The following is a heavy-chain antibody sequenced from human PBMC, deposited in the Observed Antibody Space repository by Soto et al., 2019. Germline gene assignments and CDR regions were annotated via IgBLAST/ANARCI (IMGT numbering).Heavy chain of an antibody. D-gene: IGHD6-19*01. Sequence: QVQLQESGPGLVKPSQTLSLTCTVSGGSISSGGYYWSWIRQHPGKGLEWIGYIYYSGSTYYNPSLKSRVTISVDTSKNQFSLKLSSVTAADTAVYYCAREVVERNLAVASDWGQGTLVTVSS. CDR3: AREVVERNLAVASD. CDR2: IYYSGST. J-gene: IGHJ4*02. V-gene: IGHV4-31*03. CDR1: GGSISSGGYY.